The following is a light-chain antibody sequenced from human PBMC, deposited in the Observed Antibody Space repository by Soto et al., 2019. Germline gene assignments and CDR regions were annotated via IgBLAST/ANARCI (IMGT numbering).Light chain of an antibody. CDR2: DVS. J-gene: IGLJ1*01. Sequence: QSALTQPRSVSVSPGQSVTSSCTGTSSDVGAYNYVSWYQQHPGKAPKLMTYDVSKRPSGVPDRFSGSKSGNTASLTISGLQAEDEADYYCCSYADNYSYVFGTGTKVTVL. CDR3: CSYADNYSYV. CDR1: SSDVGAYNY. V-gene: IGLV2-11*01.